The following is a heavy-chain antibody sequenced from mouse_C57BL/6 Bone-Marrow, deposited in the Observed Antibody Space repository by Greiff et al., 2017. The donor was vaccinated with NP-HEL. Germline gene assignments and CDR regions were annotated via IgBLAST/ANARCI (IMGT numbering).Heavy chain of an antibody. CDR2: IWSGGST. J-gene: IGHJ1*03. CDR1: GFSLTSSG. D-gene: IGHD1-1*01. CDR3: ARNYYGSSYGYFDV. Sequence: VKLVESGPGLVQPSQSLAITCTVSGFSLTSSGVHWVRQSPGKGLEWLGVIWSGGSTDYNAAFISRLSISKDNSKSQVFFKMNSLQADDTAIYYCARNYYGSSYGYFDVWGTGTTVTVSS. V-gene: IGHV2-2*01.